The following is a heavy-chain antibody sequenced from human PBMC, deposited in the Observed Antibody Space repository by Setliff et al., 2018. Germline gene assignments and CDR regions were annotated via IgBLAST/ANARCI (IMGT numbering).Heavy chain of an antibody. J-gene: IGHJ4*02. CDR1: GGTFSSYA. D-gene: IGHD5-12*01. CDR2: ITPMFGTT. CDR3: VRGPGPSVVVAIPFDH. Sequence: ASVKVSCKASGGTFSSYAINWVRQAPGQGLEWMGGITPMFGTTNYAQKFQGRVTITADESTTTAYMELSSLRSEDTAVYYCVRGPGPSVVVAIPFDHWGQGSLVTVSS. V-gene: IGHV1-69*13.